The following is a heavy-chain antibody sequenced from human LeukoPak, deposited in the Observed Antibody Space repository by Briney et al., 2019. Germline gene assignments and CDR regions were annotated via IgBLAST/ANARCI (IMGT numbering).Heavy chain of an antibody. CDR3: ARDRKTAHDAFDI. CDR1: GFTFSSYG. Sequence: GGSLRLSCAASGFTFSSYGMHWVRQAPGKGLEWAAVIWYDGSNKYYADSVKGRFTISRDNSKNTLYLQMNSLRAEDTAVYYCARDRKTAHDAFDIWGQGTMVTVSS. CDR2: IWYDGSNK. V-gene: IGHV3-33*01. J-gene: IGHJ3*02.